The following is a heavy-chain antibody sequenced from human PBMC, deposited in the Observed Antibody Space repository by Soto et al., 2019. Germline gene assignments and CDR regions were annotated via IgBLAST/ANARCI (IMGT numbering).Heavy chain of an antibody. D-gene: IGHD3-10*01. CDR2: ISYDGSNK. Sequence: QVQLVESGGGVVQPGRSLRLSCAASGFSFSNSGMHWVRQAPGKGPEWVAAISYDGSNKYYADSVKGRFTISRDNSKNTLYLQMNSLRAEDTAVYYCAKGDYYGSGSYWDYFDYWGQGTLVTVSS. J-gene: IGHJ4*02. CDR3: AKGDYYGSGSYWDYFDY. V-gene: IGHV3-30*18. CDR1: GFSFSNSG.